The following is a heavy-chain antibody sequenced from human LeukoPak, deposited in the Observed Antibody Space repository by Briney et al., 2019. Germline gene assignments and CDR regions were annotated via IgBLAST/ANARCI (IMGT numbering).Heavy chain of an antibody. V-gene: IGHV7-4-1*02. CDR2: INTNTGNP. CDR1: GYTFTSYA. D-gene: IGHD3-10*01. CDR3: AREEGVPVRGVIILRDYYYYYMDV. Sequence: ASVKVSCKASGYTFTSYAMNWVRQAPGQGLEWMGWINTNTGNPTYAQGFTGRFVFSLDTSVSTAYLQISSLKAEDTAVYYCAREEGVPVRGVIILRDYYYYYMDVWGKGTTVTVSS. J-gene: IGHJ6*03.